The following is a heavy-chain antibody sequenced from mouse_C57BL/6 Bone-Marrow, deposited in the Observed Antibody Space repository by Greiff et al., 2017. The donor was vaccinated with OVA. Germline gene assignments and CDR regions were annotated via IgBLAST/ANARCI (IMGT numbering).Heavy chain of an antibody. CDR3: ARRSSGYRDYFDY. V-gene: IGHV1-64*01. CDR2: IHPNSGST. D-gene: IGHD3-2*02. J-gene: IGHJ2*01. CDR1: GYTFTSYW. Sequence: QVQLQQSGAELVKPGASVKLSCKASGYTFTSYWMHWVKQRPGQGLEWIGMIHPNSGSTNYNENFKSKATLTVDKSSSTAYMQLSSLTSEDSAVYYCARRSSGYRDYFDYWGQGTTLTVSS.